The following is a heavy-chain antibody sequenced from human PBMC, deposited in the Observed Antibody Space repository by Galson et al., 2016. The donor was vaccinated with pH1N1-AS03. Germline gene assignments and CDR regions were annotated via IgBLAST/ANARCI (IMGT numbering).Heavy chain of an antibody. CDR1: GFTFSSYW. CDR3: ADPFGLP. V-gene: IGHV3-74*01. CDR2: IDSDGSNT. D-gene: IGHD2/OR15-2a*01. Sequence: TLRLSCAASGFTFSSYWMHWVRHLPGKGLVWVSGIDSDGSNTYYADSVRGRFTISRDNAKNTLYLQMNSLRAEDTALYCCADPFGLPWGQGTLITVSS. J-gene: IGHJ4*02.